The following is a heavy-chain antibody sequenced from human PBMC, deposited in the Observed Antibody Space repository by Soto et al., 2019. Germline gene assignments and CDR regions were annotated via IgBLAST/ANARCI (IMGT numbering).Heavy chain of an antibody. D-gene: IGHD4-17*01. CDR1: GFTFSSYW. V-gene: IGHV3-7*01. CDR3: ASELKVATVTTVFGRRNDGFDI. Sequence: GGSLRLSCAASGFTFSSYWMSWVRQAPGKGLEWVANIKQGEKYYVDSVKGRFTISRDNAKNSLYLQMDSLRVEDTAVYYCASELKVATVTTVFGRRNDGFDIWGQGTMVTVSS. J-gene: IGHJ3*02. CDR2: IKQGEK.